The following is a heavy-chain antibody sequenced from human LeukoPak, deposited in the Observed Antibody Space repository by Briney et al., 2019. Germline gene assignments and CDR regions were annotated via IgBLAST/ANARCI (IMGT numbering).Heavy chain of an antibody. CDR1: GFSFSTYN. V-gene: IGHV3-21*01. CDR3: ARDPYSGSYGDYYYYYMDV. CDR2: ITTSSSYI. Sequence: GESLRLSCAASGFSFSTYNMNWVRQAPGKGLEWVSSITTSSSYIYYADSVKGRFTISRDNAKNSLYLQMNSLRAEDTAVYYCARDPYSGSYGDYYYYYMDVWGKGTTVTISS. J-gene: IGHJ6*03. D-gene: IGHD1-26*01.